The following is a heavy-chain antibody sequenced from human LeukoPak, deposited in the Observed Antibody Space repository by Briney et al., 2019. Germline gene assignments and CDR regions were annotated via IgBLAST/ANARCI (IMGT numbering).Heavy chain of an antibody. D-gene: IGHD1-26*01. CDR1: GDSVSTNGAA. V-gene: IGHV6-1*01. CDR3: AREWELLRGGYYYYYMDV. Sequence: SQTLSLTCAISGDSVSTNGAAWVWIRQSPARGLEWLGRTYYRSQWYNDYAVSVKSRITINPDTSKNQFSLQLNSVTPEDTAVYYCAREWELLRGGYYYYYMDVWGKGTTVTVSS. J-gene: IGHJ6*03. CDR2: TYYRSQWYN.